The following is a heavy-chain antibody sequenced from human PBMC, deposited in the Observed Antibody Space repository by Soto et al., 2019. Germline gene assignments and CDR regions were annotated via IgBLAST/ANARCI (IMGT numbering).Heavy chain of an antibody. CDR2: ISYDGSNK. V-gene: IGHV3-30*03. Sequence: ESGGGVVQPGRSLRLSCAASGFTFSSYGMHWVRQAPGKGLEWVAVISYDGSNKYYAESVKGRFTISRDNSKNTLYLQMNSLRAEDTAVYYCAPWFGAFDYWGQGTLVTVSS. CDR1: GFTFSSYG. CDR3: APWFGAFDY. D-gene: IGHD3-10*01. J-gene: IGHJ4*02.